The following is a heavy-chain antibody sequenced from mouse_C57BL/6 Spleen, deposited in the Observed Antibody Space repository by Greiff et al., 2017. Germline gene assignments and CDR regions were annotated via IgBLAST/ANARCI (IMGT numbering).Heavy chain of an antibody. D-gene: IGHD1-1*01. Sequence: QVQLQQSGAELARPGASVKMSCKASGYTFPSYTMHWVKQRPGQGLEWIGYINPSSGYTKYNQKFKDKATLTADKSSSSAYMQLNSLTSEDSAVEVCARLGDYCGSSYYFDYWGKGTTLTVSS. CDR2: INPSSGYT. CDR3: ARLGDYCGSSYYFDY. J-gene: IGHJ2*01. CDR1: GYTFPSYT. V-gene: IGHV1-4*01.